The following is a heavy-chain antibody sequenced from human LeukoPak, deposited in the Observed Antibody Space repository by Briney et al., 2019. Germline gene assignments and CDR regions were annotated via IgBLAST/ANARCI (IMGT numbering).Heavy chain of an antibody. Sequence: SETLSLTCTVSGGSISSYYWSWIRQPPGKGLEWIGYIYYSGSTNYNPSLKSRVTMSVDTSKNQFSLKLSSVTAADTAVYYCARDRYSSGWYAWFDPWGQGTLVTVSS. J-gene: IGHJ5*02. CDR3: ARDRYSSGWYAWFDP. CDR1: GGSISSYY. CDR2: IYYSGST. D-gene: IGHD6-19*01. V-gene: IGHV4-59*12.